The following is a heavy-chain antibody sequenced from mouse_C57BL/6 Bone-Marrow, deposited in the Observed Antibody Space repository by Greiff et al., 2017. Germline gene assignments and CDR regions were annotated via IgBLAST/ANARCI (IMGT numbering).Heavy chain of an antibody. J-gene: IGHJ2*01. Sequence: EVQLVESEGGLVQPGSSMKLSCTASGFTFSDYYMAWVRQVPEKGLEWVANINYDGSSTYYLDSLKSRFIISRDNAKNILYLQMSSLKSEDTATXYCARADYGSYYFDYWGQGTTLTVSS. CDR2: INYDGSST. D-gene: IGHD1-1*02. V-gene: IGHV5-16*01. CDR1: GFTFSDYY. CDR3: ARADYGSYYFDY.